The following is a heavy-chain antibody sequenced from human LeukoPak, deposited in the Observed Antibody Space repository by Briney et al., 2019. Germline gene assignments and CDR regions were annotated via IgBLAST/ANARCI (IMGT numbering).Heavy chain of an antibody. Sequence: GRSLRLSCAASGFTFSSYGMHWVRQAPGKGLEWVAVISYDGSNKYYADSVKGRFTISRDNSKNTLYLQMNSLRAEDTAVYYCAKDLAYYDSGGYFAFDIWSQGTMVTVSS. D-gene: IGHD3-22*01. CDR3: AKDLAYYDSGGYFAFDI. CDR2: ISYDGSNK. CDR1: GFTFSSYG. J-gene: IGHJ3*02. V-gene: IGHV3-30*18.